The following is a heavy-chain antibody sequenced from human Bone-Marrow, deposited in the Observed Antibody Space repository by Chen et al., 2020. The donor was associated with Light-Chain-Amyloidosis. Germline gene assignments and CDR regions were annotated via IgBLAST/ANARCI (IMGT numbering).Heavy chain of an antibody. CDR1: GFTFSSYW. J-gene: IGHJ3*02. D-gene: IGHD2-8*01. CDR3: AREGPGYCTNGVCYTGVRDAFDI. Sequence: EVQLVESGGGLVQPGGSLSLSCAASGFTFSSYWMSWVRQAPGKGLEWVANIKQYGSEKYYVDSVKGRFTISRDNAKNSLYLQMNSLRAEDTAVYYCAREGPGYCTNGVCYTGVRDAFDIWGQGTMVTVSS. CDR2: IKQYGSEK. V-gene: IGHV3-7*01.